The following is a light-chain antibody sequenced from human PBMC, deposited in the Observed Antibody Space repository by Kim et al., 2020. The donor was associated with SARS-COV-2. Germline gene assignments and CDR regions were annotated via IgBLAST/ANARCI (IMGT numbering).Light chain of an antibody. CDR3: QQYTTSPCT. V-gene: IGKV3-20*01. CDR2: GAS. CDR1: QTIDNNY. J-gene: IGKJ5*01. Sequence: EIVLTQSPGTLSLSRGESATLSCRASQTIDNNYLAWYQHKSGQAPRLLIYGASSRATGVPDRFRGSGSGTDFTLTISRLEPEDVAVFYCQQYTTSPCTFGQGTRLEIK.